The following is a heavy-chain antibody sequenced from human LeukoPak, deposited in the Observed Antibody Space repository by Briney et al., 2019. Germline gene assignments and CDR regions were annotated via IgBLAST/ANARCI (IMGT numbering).Heavy chain of an antibody. CDR2: IRSKAYGGTT. V-gene: IGHV3-49*01. D-gene: IGHD3-22*01. Sequence: GGSLRLSCSASGFTSGVYALSWFRQAPAKGVEWVGFIRSKAYGGTTEYAACVEARFIISRDGSKSIAYLQMNSLKTEDTAVYFCTRGYYETCGYIPIGPWGQGTLVTVSS. CDR1: GFTSGVYA. CDR3: TRGYYETCGYIPIGP. J-gene: IGHJ4*02.